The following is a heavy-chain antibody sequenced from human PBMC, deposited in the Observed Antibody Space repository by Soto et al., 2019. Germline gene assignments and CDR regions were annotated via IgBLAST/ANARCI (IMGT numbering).Heavy chain of an antibody. J-gene: IGHJ4*02. CDR2: IRSKEYGGTS. Sequence: LRLSCAASGFTFGDHAMGWVRQAPGRGLEWVTFIRSKEYGGTSEYAASVKGRFTISRDDSQGIAYLQMDSLKTEDTAIYYCTRKGATWGAFDYWGRGSLVTVSS. CDR3: TRKGATWGAFDY. V-gene: IGHV3-49*04. D-gene: IGHD1-26*01. CDR1: GFTFGDHA.